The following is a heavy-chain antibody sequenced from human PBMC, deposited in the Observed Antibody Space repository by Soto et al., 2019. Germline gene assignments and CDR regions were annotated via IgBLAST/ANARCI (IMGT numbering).Heavy chain of an antibody. CDR2: IYTSASI. CDR1: GADINTYS. V-gene: IGHV4-4*07. D-gene: IGHD6-19*01. CDR3: ARDREAGYNFYYGMDV. J-gene: IGHJ6*02. Sequence: SETLSLTCSVSGADINTYSWTWIRQPAGKGLEWIGRIYTSASINYNPSLRGRVTLSVDTSTNQASLKLASVTAADTAVYYCARDREAGYNFYYGMDVWGQGTTVTVSS.